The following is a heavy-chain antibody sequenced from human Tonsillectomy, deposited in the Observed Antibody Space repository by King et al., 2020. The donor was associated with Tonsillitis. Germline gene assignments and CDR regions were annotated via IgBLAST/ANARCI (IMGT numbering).Heavy chain of an antibody. V-gene: IGHV3-23*04. CDR2: ISGSGVST. CDR3: AKDKPRDYDFWSGYFLGDI. CDR1: GFTFSSYA. Sequence: VQLVESGGGLVQPGGSLRLSCAASGFTFSSYAMSWVRQAPGKGLEWVSAISGSGVSTYYADSGKVRFTISRDNSKNTLYLQMNSLRAEDTAVYYCAKDKPRDYDFWSGYFLGDIWGQGTMVTVSS. J-gene: IGHJ3*02. D-gene: IGHD3-3*01.